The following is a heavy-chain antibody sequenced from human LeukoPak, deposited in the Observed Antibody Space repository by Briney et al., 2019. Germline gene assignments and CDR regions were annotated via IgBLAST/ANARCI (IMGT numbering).Heavy chain of an antibody. J-gene: IGHJ4*02. CDR3: ARGFNYDSSGYYYRGSYYFDH. Sequence: SETLSLTCTVSGYSISSGYYWGWIRQPPGKGLEWIGSIYHSGSTYYNPSLKSRVTISVDTSKNQFSLKLSSVTAADTAVYYCARGFNYDSSGYYYRGSYYFDHWGQGTLVTVSS. D-gene: IGHD3-22*01. CDR2: IYHSGST. CDR1: GYSISSGYY. V-gene: IGHV4-38-2*02.